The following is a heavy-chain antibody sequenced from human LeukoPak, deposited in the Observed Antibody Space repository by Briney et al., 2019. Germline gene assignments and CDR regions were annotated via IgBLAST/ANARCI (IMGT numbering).Heavy chain of an antibody. V-gene: IGHV3-30*18. CDR3: AKDIDDDYYGSGSTFDY. CDR1: GFTFSSYG. CDR2: ISYDGSNK. Sequence: GGSLRLSCAACGFTFSSYGMHWVRQAPGKGLEGVAVISYDGSNKYYADSVKGRFTISRDNSKNTLYLQMNSLRAEDTAVYYCAKDIDDDYYGSGSTFDYWGQGTLVTVSS. D-gene: IGHD3-10*01. J-gene: IGHJ4*02.